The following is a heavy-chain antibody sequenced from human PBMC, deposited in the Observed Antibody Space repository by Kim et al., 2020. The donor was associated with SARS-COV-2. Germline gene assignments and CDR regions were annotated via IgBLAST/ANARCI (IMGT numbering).Heavy chain of an antibody. CDR3: ARDRYFDWLQRERYFDL. CDR2: ISYDGSNK. V-gene: IGHV3-30*04. Sequence: GGSLRLSCAASGFTFSSYAMHWVRQAPGKGLEWVAVISYDGSNKYYADSVKGRFTISRDNSKNTLYLQMNSLRAEDTAVYYCARDRYFDWLQRERYFDLWGRGTLVTVSS. J-gene: IGHJ2*01. D-gene: IGHD3-9*01. CDR1: GFTFSSYA.